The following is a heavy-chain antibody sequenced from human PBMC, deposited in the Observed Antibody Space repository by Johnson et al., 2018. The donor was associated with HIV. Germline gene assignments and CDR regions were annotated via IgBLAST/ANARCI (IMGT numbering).Heavy chain of an antibody. J-gene: IGHJ3*01. D-gene: IGHD6-19*01. V-gene: IGHV3-30*04. CDR2: ISYDGSNK. CDR3: AKDCSSG. Sequence: QMQLVESGGGLVKPGGSLRLSCAASGFTFSSYAMHWVRQAPGKGLEWVAVISYDGSNKYYADSVKGRFTISRDNSKNTLYLQMNSLRAEDTAVYYCAKDCSSGWGQGTMVTVSS. CDR1: GFTFSSYA.